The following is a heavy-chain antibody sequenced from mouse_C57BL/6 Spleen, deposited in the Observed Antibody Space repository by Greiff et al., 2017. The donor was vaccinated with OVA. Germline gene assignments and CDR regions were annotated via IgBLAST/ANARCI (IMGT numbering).Heavy chain of an antibody. CDR3: ARGGYGSSYVYYFDC. CDR1: GYSITSGYY. CDR2: ISYDGSN. J-gene: IGHJ2*01. Sequence: EVQLQQSGPGLVKPSQSLSLTCSVTGYSITSGYYWNWIRQLPGNKLEWMGYISYDGSNNYNPSLKNRISITRDTSNNQFFLKWNSVTTEDTASYYCARGGYGSSYVYYFDCWGQGTPLTVSS. D-gene: IGHD1-1*01. V-gene: IGHV3-6*01.